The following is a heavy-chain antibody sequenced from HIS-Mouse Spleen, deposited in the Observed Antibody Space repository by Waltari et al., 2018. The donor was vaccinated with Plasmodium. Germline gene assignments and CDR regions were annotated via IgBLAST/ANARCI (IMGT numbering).Heavy chain of an antibody. CDR3: ASSWYWYFDL. V-gene: IGHV3-7*01. D-gene: IGHD6-13*01. CDR1: AFTFSSYW. CDR2: IKQDGSEK. J-gene: IGHJ2*01. Sequence: EVQLVESGGGLVQPGGSRRLSCAASAFTFSSYWMSWVRQAPGKGLEWVANIKQDGSEKYYVDSVKGRFTISRDNAKNSLYLQMNSLRAEDTAVYYCASSWYWYFDLWGRGTLVTVSS.